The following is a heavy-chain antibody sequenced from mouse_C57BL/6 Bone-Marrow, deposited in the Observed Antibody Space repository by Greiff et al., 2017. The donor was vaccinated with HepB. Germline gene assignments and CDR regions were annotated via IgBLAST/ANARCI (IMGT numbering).Heavy chain of an antibody. J-gene: IGHJ3*01. D-gene: IGHD2-4*01. CDR1: GFSFNTYA. CDR2: IRSKSNNYAT. Sequence: EVKLMESGGGLVQPKGSLKLSCAASGFSFNTYAMNWVRQAPGKGLEWVARIRSKSNNYATYYADSVKDRFTISRDDSESMLYLQMNNLKTEDTAMYYCVRDYVSWFAYWGQGTLVTVSA. CDR3: VRDYVSWFAY. V-gene: IGHV10-1*01.